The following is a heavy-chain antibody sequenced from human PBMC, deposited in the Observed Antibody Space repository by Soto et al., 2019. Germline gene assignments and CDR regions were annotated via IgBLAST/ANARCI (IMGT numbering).Heavy chain of an antibody. D-gene: IGHD6-13*01. V-gene: IGHV1-18*04. CDR1: CSTCTSYG. J-gene: IGHJ4*02. Sequence: ASVKVSSKDSCSTCTSYGLILVRQAPGQGLEWMGWTSAYNGNTNYAQKLQGRVTITADEPARTSYMELRSLKSQDTAGYYCVRDSGAKPSSSWGQGTLVTDSS. CDR3: VRDSGAKPSSS. CDR2: TSAYNGNT.